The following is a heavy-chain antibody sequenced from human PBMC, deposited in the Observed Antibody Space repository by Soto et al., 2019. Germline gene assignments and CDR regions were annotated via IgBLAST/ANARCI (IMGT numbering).Heavy chain of an antibody. CDR2: ISYDGSNK. Sequence: PGGSLRLSCAASGFTFSSYAMHWVRQAPGKGLGWVAVISYDGSNKYYADSVKGRFTISRDNSKNTLYLQMNSLRAEDTAVYYCARDSLRYQLLWRDSHYYYYGMDVWGQGTTVTVSS. V-gene: IGHV3-30-3*01. D-gene: IGHD2-2*01. CDR3: ARDSLRYQLLWRDSHYYYYGMDV. CDR1: GFTFSSYA. J-gene: IGHJ6*02.